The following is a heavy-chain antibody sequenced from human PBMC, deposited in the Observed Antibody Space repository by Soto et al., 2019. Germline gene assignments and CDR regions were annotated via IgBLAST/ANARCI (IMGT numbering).Heavy chain of an antibody. D-gene: IGHD5-12*01. V-gene: IGHV3-15*07. J-gene: IGHJ6*02. CDR1: GFNFSNAL. Sequence: GGSLILSCAASGFNFSNALMNWVRPAPGKGLEWVGRIKSKTDGGTTDYAAPVKGRFTISRDDSKNTLYLQMNSLKTEDTAVYYCTTFAVRYSGYDYYYYGMDVWGQGTTVTVSS. CDR2: IKSKTDGGTT. CDR3: TTFAVRYSGYDYYYYGMDV.